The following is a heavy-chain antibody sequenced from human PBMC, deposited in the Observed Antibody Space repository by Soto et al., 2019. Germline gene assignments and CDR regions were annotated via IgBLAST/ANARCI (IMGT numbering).Heavy chain of an antibody. CDR1: GFTFSDYW. CDR2: IKFDGSEK. Sequence: GGSLRLTCEASGFTFSDYWMSWVRQAPGKGPEWVANIKFDGSEKQYVDSVRGRFTISRDNSRNSLFLQMNSLRAGDTAVYYCVKDGGYCSSSTCYSPRIHYFDSWGQGTLVTVSP. CDR3: VKDGGYCSSSTCYSPRIHYFDS. J-gene: IGHJ4*02. D-gene: IGHD2-2*01. V-gene: IGHV3-7*03.